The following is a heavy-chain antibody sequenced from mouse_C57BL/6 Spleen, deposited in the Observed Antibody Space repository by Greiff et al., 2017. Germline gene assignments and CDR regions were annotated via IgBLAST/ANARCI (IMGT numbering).Heavy chain of an antibody. Sequence: EVQLQQSVAELVRPGASVQLSCTASGFNIKNSYMHWVKQRPEQGLEWIGRIDPANGNTKSAPTFHGKAPITADTSTNTAYLQLSSLTSAYTAIYYCARAYYSNCDYAMDYWGQGTSGTVSS. J-gene: IGHJ4*01. D-gene: IGHD2-5*01. CDR3: ARAYYSNCDYAMDY. V-gene: IGHV14-3*01. CDR1: GFNIKNSY. CDR2: IDPANGNT.